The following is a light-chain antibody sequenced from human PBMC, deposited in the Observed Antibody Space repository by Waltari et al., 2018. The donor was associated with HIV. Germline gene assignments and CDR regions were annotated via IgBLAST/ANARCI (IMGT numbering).Light chain of an antibody. Sequence: ILMTQSPSTLSAFVGDRVRITCRASLSVNTWLAWYQQKPGRPPKLLIYKSSILQVGVPTRFSGSGSGTKFTLTITSLQPDDFATYYCQQYDSDPSFGQGTRL. J-gene: IGKJ5*01. CDR2: KSS. CDR1: LSVNTW. CDR3: QQYDSDPS. V-gene: IGKV1-5*03.